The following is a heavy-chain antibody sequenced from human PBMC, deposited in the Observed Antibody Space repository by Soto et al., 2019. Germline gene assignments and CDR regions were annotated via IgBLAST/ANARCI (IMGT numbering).Heavy chain of an antibody. CDR1: GLNFSSYS. J-gene: IGHJ5*02. CDR3: AREGGSLNWFDP. V-gene: IGHV3-48*02. D-gene: IGHD1-26*01. Sequence: PWGPLRLSCAASGLNFSSYSMNWVRQAPGKGLEWVSYISSSSSTIYYADSVKGRFTISRDNAKNSLYLQMNSLRDEDTAVYYCAREGGSLNWFDPWGQGTLVTVSS. CDR2: ISSSSSTI.